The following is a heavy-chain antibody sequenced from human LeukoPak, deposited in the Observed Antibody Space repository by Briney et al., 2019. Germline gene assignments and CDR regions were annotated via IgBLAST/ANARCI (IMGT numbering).Heavy chain of an antibody. CDR2: IIPIFGTA. CDR3: ARDPGTAMVWNRQREGDNWFDP. Sequence: SVKVSCKASGGTFSSYAISWVRQAPGQGLEWTGGIIPIFGTANCAQKFQGRVTITADESTSTAYMELSSLRSEDTAVYYCARDPGTAMVWNRQREGDNWFDPWGQGTLVTVSS. CDR1: GGTFSSYA. J-gene: IGHJ5*02. D-gene: IGHD5-18*01. V-gene: IGHV1-69*13.